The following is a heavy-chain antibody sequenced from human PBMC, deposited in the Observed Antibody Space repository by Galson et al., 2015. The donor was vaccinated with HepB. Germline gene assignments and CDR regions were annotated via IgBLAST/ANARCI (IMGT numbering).Heavy chain of an antibody. CDR1: GGSIANIDYY. D-gene: IGHD3-10*01. J-gene: IGHJ4*02. CDR2: VYFSGST. CDR3: ATQAMVRGLTPDY. V-gene: IGHV4-39*01. Sequence: LSLTCNVSGGSIANIDYYWAWIRQPPGKGPEWIGSVYFSGSTYYNPSLESRLTISVDTSNNQFSLRLNSVTATDTGVYFCATQAMVRGLTPDYWGQGTLVTGSS.